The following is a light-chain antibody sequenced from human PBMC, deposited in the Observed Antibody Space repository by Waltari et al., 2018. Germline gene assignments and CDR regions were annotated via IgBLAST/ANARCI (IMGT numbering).Light chain of an antibody. CDR3: ASYAGSKNPYV. J-gene: IGLJ1*01. CDR1: SSSGGGYDY. Sequence: QSALTQPPSASGSPGQSVTIPCTGTSSSGGGYDYVSWYQRHQGKAPKPIIHEVNKRPSGVPYRFSGSKSGNTASLTVSGLQADDEADYYCASYAGSKNPYVFGTGTKVTVL. V-gene: IGLV2-8*01. CDR2: EVN.